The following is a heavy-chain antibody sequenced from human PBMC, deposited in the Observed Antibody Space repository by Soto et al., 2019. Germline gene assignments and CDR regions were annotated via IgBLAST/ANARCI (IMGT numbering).Heavy chain of an antibody. V-gene: IGHV4-39*01. CDR2: IYYSGST. D-gene: IGHD3-9*01. CDR3: ATRGGDFYYDILTRPDYYYYGMDV. Sequence: PSETLSLTCTVSGGSISSSSYYWGWIRQPPGKGLEWIGSIYYSGSTYYNPSLKSRVTISVDTSKNQFSLKLSSVTAADTAVYYCATRGGDFYYDILTRPDYYYYGMDVWGQGTTVTVSS. CDR1: GGSISSSSYY. J-gene: IGHJ6*02.